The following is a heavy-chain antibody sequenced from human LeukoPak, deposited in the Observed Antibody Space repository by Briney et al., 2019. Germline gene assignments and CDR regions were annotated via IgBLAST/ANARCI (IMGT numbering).Heavy chain of an antibody. CDR2: IYYSGST. CDR3: VKTNSWPDYYFDY. V-gene: IGHV4-39*07. J-gene: IGHJ4*02. Sequence: SETLSLTCTVSGGSISNYYWGWIRQPPGKGLEWIGTIYYSGSTYSNPSLKSRVAISVDTSKNQFSLKLSSVTAADTAVYYCVKTNSWPDYYFDYWGQGTLVTVSS. CDR1: GGSISNYY. D-gene: IGHD6-13*01.